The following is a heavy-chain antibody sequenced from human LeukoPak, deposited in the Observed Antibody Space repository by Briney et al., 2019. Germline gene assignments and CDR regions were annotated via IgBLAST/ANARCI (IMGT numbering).Heavy chain of an antibody. V-gene: IGHV3-30*04. J-gene: IGHJ4*02. CDR1: GFTFSSYA. CDR3: ARVMGRYCSSTSCYVDY. Sequence: GGSLRLSCAASGFTFSSYAMHWVRQAPGKGLEWVAAISYDGSNKCYADSVKGRFTISRDNSKNTLYLQMNSLRAEDTAVYYCARVMGRYCSSTSCYVDYWGQGTLVTVSS. D-gene: IGHD2-2*01. CDR2: ISYDGSNK.